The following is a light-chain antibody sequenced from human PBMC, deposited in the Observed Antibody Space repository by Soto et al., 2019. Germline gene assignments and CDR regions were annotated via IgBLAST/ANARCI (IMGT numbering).Light chain of an antibody. Sequence: QSALTQPASVSGSPGQSITISCTGTSSDVGAYNLVSWYQVHPGKAPKLMIFEVTKRPSGISNRFSGSKSGNTASLTISGLHTEDEADYFCCSYPGRPYVFGTGTKVTV. CDR3: CSYPGRPYV. CDR1: SSDVGAYNL. V-gene: IGLV2-23*02. CDR2: EVT. J-gene: IGLJ1*01.